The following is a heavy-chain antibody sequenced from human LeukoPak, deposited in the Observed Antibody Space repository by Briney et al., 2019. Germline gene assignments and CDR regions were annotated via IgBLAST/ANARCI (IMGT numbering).Heavy chain of an antibody. Sequence: SETLSLTCTVSGGSISSSNYYWGWIRQPPGKGLEWIGTIYYSGSTYYNSSLKSRVTISVDTTKNHFSLKVSSVTATDTAMYYCARHGALCTGGSCTRFDPWGQGTLVTVSS. D-gene: IGHD2-15*01. CDR2: IYYSGST. J-gene: IGHJ5*02. V-gene: IGHV4-39*01. CDR1: GGSISSSNYY. CDR3: ARHGALCTGGSCTRFDP.